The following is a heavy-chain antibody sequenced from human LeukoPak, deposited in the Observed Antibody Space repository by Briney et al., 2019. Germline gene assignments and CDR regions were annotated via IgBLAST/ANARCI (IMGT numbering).Heavy chain of an antibody. CDR1: GGTFSSYA. CDR2: IIPIFGTP. V-gene: IGHV1-69*13. CDR3: ARGWLAETTVVTPYNY. J-gene: IGHJ4*02. Sequence: GASVKVSCKASGGTFSSYAISWVRQAPGQGLEWMGGIIPIFGTPNYAQKFQGRVTITADESTSTAYMELSSLRSEDTAVYYCARGWLAETTVVTPYNYWGQGTLVTASS. D-gene: IGHD4-23*01.